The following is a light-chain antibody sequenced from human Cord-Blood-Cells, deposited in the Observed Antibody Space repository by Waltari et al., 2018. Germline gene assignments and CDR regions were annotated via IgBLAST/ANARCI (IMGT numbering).Light chain of an antibody. CDR3: QQYGSSPQT. Sequence: EIVLTQSPGPLSLSPGERAPLSCRASQSVSSSYLAWYQQKPAKAPRLLIYGASSRATGIPDRFSVSGSETDFTLTISRLRPKDFAVYYCQQYGSSPQTFGQGTKVEIK. CDR2: GAS. V-gene: IGKV3-20*01. J-gene: IGKJ1*01. CDR1: QSVSSSY.